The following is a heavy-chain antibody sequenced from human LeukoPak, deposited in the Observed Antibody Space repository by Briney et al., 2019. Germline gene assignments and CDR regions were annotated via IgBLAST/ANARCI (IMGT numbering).Heavy chain of an antibody. J-gene: IGHJ4*02. V-gene: IGHV4-39*01. CDR1: GGSISSSSYY. CDR2: IYYSGST. D-gene: IGHD6-19*01. CDR3: ARRGIAVAG. Sequence: KPSETLSLTCTVSGGSISSSSYYWGWLRQPPGKGLEWIGSIYYSGSTYYNPSLKSRVTISVDTSKNQFSLKLSSVTAADTAVYYCARRGIAVAGWGQGTLVTVSS.